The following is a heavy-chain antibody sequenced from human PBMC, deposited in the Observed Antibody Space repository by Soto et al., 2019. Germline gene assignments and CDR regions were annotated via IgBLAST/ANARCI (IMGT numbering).Heavy chain of an antibody. CDR3: ARGPGSSGYYRYFDY. D-gene: IGHD3-22*01. CDR1: GGSVSGHY. J-gene: IGHJ4*02. V-gene: IGHV4-34*01. Sequence: PSETRSRTCSVYGGSVSGHYLSLIRQPPGKGLEWIGEINHSGSTNYNPSLKSRVTISVDTSKNQFSLKLSSVTAADTAAYYCARGPGSSGYYRYFDYWGQGTLVTVPQ. CDR2: INHSGST.